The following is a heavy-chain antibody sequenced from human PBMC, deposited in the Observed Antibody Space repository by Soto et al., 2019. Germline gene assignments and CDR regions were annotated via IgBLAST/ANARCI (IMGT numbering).Heavy chain of an antibody. Sequence: HVQLVQSGTEVKKPGSSVKVSCKGSGDTFSFYTINWVRQAPGLGLEWVGRINPIVSMSNYAQKFQGRVSMTADKSTSTAYMELRSLRSDDTAMYFCAASYGSGYRAFDYWGQGALVIVSS. D-gene: IGHD3-10*01. CDR3: AASYGSGYRAFDY. CDR1: GDTFSFYT. V-gene: IGHV1-69*02. CDR2: INPIVSMS. J-gene: IGHJ4*02.